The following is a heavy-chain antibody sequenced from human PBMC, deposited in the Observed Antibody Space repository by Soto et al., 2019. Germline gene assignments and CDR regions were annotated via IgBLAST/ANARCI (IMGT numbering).Heavy chain of an antibody. CDR2: IYHSGST. Sequence: QLQLQESGSGLVKPSQTLSLTCAVSGGSISSGGYSCNWIRQPPGKGLEWIGYIYHSGSTYYNPSHKSRVTISVDRSKNHFSQELSSVPAADTAVYYCARGVTTVTTFDYWGQGTLVTVSS. CDR3: ARGVTTVTTFDY. CDR1: GGSISSGGYS. D-gene: IGHD4-17*01. V-gene: IGHV4-30-2*01. J-gene: IGHJ4*02.